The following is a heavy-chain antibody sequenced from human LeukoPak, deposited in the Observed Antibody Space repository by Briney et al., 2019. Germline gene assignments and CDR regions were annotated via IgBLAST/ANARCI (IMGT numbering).Heavy chain of an antibody. CDR3: ARGVGYSSSWYVGRNWFDP. Sequence: PSETLSLTCAVYGGSFSGYYWSWIRHPPGKGLEWIGEINHSGSTNYNPSLKSRVTISVDTSKNQFSLKLSSVTAADTAVYYCARGVGYSSSWYVGRNWFDPWGQGTLVTVSS. V-gene: IGHV4-34*01. J-gene: IGHJ5*02. CDR2: INHSGST. CDR1: GGSFSGYY. D-gene: IGHD6-13*01.